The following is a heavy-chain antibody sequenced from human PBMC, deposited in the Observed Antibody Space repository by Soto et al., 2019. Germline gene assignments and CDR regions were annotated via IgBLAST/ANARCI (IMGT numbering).Heavy chain of an antibody. CDR3: AGGDYYHSSGYYFYYYTMDV. CDR1: GFTFSSYA. Sequence: PGGSLRLSCAASGFTFSSYAMSWVRQAPGKGLEWIGNVYYGGSTYYNPSLKSRVTISVETSKSQFSLKLSSVTAADTAVYYCAGGDYYHSSGYYFYYYTMDVWGQGTTVTVSS. D-gene: IGHD3-22*01. V-gene: IGHV4-59*04. J-gene: IGHJ6*02. CDR2: VYYGGST.